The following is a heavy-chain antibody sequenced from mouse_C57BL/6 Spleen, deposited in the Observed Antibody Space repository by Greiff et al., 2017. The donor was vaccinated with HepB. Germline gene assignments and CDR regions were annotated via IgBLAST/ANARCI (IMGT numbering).Heavy chain of an antibody. Sequence: VQLKESGPGLVKPSQSLSLTCSVTGYSITSGYYWNWIRQFPGNKLEWMGYISYDGSNNYNPSLKNRISITRDTSKNQFFLKLNSVTTEDTATYYCAREGYPPMDYWGQGTSVTVSS. CDR1: GYSITSGYY. J-gene: IGHJ4*01. CDR3: AREGYPPMDY. CDR2: ISYDGSN. V-gene: IGHV3-6*01.